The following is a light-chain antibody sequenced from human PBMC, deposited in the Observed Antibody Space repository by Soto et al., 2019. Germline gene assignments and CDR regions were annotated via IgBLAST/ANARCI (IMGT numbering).Light chain of an antibody. CDR2: AAS. CDR3: QQSYSTPPYT. CDR1: QSISSY. Sequence: DIQMTQSPSSLSASVGDRVTITCRASQSISSYLNWYQQKPWKAPKRLLYAASILQSGVPSRFSGSGSGTDFTLTISSLQPEDFATYYCQQSYSTPPYTFGQGTKLEIK. J-gene: IGKJ2*01. V-gene: IGKV1-39*01.